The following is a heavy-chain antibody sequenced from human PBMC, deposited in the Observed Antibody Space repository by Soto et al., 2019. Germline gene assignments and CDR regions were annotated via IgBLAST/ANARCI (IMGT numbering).Heavy chain of an antibody. Sequence: GSLILSCAGSGFTFSIYAMTWVRQAPGKGLEWVSISGSGGSTYYADSVKGRFTISRDNSKNTLYLQMNSLRAEDTAVYYCAKASGSGYFDYWGQGTLVTVSS. D-gene: IGHD6-19*01. J-gene: IGHJ4*02. CDR3: AKASGSGYFDY. V-gene: IGHV3-23*01. CDR2: ISGSGGST. CDR1: GFTFSIYA.